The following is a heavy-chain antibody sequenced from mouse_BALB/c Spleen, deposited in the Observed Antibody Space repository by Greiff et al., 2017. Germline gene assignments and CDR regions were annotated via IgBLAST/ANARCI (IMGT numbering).Heavy chain of an antibody. D-gene: IGHD1-1*01. CDR3: AREDYYGSSYWYFDV. CDR2: IWGDGST. Sequence: VKLVESGPGLVAPSQSLSITCTVSGFSLTGYGVNWVRQPPGKGLEWLGMIWGDGSTDYNSALKSRLSISKDNSKSQVFLKMNSLQTDDTARYYCAREDYYGSSYWYFDVWGAGTTVTVSS. CDR1: GFSLTGYG. V-gene: IGHV2-6-7*01. J-gene: IGHJ1*01.